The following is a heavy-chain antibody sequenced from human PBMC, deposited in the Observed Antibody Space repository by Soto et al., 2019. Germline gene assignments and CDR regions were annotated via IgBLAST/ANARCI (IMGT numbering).Heavy chain of an antibody. V-gene: IGHV1-18*01. CDR1: GYTFTSYA. CDR3: ARGQQLVWARAFDI. D-gene: IGHD6-13*01. J-gene: IGHJ3*02. CDR2: ISAYNGNT. Sequence: ASVKVSCKASGYTFTSYAMHWVRQAPGQGLEWMGWISAYNGNTNYAQKLQGRVTMTTDTSTSTAYMELRSLRSDDTAVYYCARGQQLVWARAFDIWGQGTMVTVSS.